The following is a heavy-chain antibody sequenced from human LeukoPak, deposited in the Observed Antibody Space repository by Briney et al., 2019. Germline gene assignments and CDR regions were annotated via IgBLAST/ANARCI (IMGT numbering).Heavy chain of an antibody. Sequence: GGSLRLSCAASGFTFSGYSMNWVRQAPGKGLEWVSSICSSSSYIYYADSVKGRFTISRDNTKNSLYLQMNSLRADDTAVYYCARGWQQPHWYFDLCGRGTLVTVSS. J-gene: IGHJ2*01. CDR2: ICSSSSYI. D-gene: IGHD6-13*01. CDR1: GFTFSGYS. CDR3: ARGWQQPHWYFDL. V-gene: IGHV3-21*01.